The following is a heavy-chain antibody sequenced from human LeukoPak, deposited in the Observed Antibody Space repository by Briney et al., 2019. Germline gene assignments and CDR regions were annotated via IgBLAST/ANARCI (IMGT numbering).Heavy chain of an antibody. J-gene: IGHJ3*02. CDR1: GGSISSDNW. CDR3: AMTTVTGAFDI. Sequence: PSETLSLTCAVSGGSISSDNWWSWVRQPPGKGLEWIGEIYQSGNANYNPSLKRRVTISVDKSKNQFSLKLTSVTAADTAVYYCAMTTVTGAFDIWGQGTMVTVSA. CDR2: IYQSGNA. D-gene: IGHD4-17*01. V-gene: IGHV4-4*02.